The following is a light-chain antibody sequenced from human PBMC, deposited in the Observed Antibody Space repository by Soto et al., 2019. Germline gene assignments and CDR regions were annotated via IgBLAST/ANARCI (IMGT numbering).Light chain of an antibody. J-gene: IGKJ3*01. CDR2: GAS. Sequence: ETVLTQSPGTLSLSPGERATLSCRASRSVSTFLAWYQQRPGQAPRLLIYGASSRATGIPDRFSGSGSVTDFTLTVSRLEPEDFAVYFCQQRSNWPLTFGPGTKVEIK. V-gene: IGKV3D-20*02. CDR1: RSVSTF. CDR3: QQRSNWPLT.